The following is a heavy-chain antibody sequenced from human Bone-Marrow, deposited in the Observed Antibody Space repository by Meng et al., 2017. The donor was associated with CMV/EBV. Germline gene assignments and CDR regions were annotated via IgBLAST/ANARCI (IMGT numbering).Heavy chain of an antibody. Sequence: SCAASGFTFSSYAMHWVRQAPGKGLEWMAVISYDGSNKYYADSVKGRFTISRDNSKNTLYLQMNSLRAEDTAVYYCARDDRVVVPAAIEWCFDDWGQGTLVTVSS. CDR1: GFTFSSYA. D-gene: IGHD2-2*01. CDR2: ISYDGSNK. J-gene: IGHJ4*02. V-gene: IGHV3-30*04. CDR3: ARDDRVVVPAAIEWCFDD.